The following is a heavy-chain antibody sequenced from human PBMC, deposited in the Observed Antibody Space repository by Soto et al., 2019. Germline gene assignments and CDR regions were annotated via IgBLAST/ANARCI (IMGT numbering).Heavy chain of an antibody. CDR3: ASYSGCLVSY. Sequence: QVQLVQSGAAVKRPGSSVKVSCEVSGGSFRSYAISWVRQAPGQGLEWMGGIVPMFGTPSYSQKFQGTITITADVSTSTAYIELSSLSPEDTAVYYCASYSGCLVSYWGQGTLVIVSS. J-gene: IGHJ4*02. D-gene: IGHD3-10*01. CDR2: IVPMFGTP. CDR1: GGSFRSYA. V-gene: IGHV1-69*01.